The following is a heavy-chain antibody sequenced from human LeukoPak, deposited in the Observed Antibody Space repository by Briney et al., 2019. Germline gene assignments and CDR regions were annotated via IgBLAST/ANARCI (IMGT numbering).Heavy chain of an antibody. V-gene: IGHV3-30*03. J-gene: IGHJ6*04. D-gene: IGHD3-10*01. CDR1: GFIFSRYS. CDR3: ARSARGVIFDV. CDR2: VSYDGTET. Sequence: SGGSLRLYCAASGFIFSRYSMHWVRQAPGKGLEWVAVVSYDGTETKYADSVKGRLNLSRDNSKNTVYLQMNSLTFEDTAVYYCARSARGVIFDVWGKGTTVTVSS.